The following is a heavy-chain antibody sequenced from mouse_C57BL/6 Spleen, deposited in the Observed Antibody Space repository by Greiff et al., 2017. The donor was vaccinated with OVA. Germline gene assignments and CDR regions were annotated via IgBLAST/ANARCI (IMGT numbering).Heavy chain of an antibody. Sequence: EVQLQQSGPELVKPGASVKISCKASGYTFTDYYMNWVKQSHGKSLEWIGDINPNNGGTSYNQKFKGKATLTVDKSSSTAYMELRSLTSEDSAVYYCARYWWTGDYWGQGTTLTVSS. V-gene: IGHV1-26*01. CDR3: ARYWWTGDY. J-gene: IGHJ2*01. CDR2: INPNNGGT. D-gene: IGHD1-1*02. CDR1: GYTFTDYY.